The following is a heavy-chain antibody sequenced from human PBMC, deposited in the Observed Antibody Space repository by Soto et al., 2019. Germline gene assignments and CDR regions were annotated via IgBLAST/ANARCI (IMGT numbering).Heavy chain of an antibody. CDR3: ATAPPTLRTFDY. CDR2: INPNSGDR. J-gene: IGHJ4*02. Sequence: ASVKVSCKASGYTFTGYSVHWVRQAPGQGLGWMGWINPNSGDRYYAQKFQGWVTMTGDTSISTAYMELSRLTSDDTAVYHCATAPPTLRTFDYWGQGTLVTVSS. V-gene: IGHV1-2*04. CDR1: GYTFTGYS.